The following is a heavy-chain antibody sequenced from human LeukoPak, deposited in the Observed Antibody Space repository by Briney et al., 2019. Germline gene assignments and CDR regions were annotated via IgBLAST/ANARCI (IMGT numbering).Heavy chain of an antibody. CDR3: ARDPGSSGYYFTYYYYYYGMDV. CDR2: IWYDGSNK. CDR1: GFTFSSYG. D-gene: IGHD3-22*01. Sequence: GGSLRLSCAASGFTFSSYGMHWVRQAPGKGLEWVAVIWYDGSNKYYADSVKGRFTISRDNSKNTLYLQMNSLRAEDTAVYYCARDPGSSGYYFTYYYYYYGMDVWGQGTTVTVSS. V-gene: IGHV3-33*01. J-gene: IGHJ6*02.